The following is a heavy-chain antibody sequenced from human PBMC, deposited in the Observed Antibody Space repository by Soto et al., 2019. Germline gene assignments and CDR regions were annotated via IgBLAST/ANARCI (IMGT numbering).Heavy chain of an antibody. CDR3: AKNLLGTLPDGLET. D-gene: IGHD6-13*01. V-gene: IGHV1-2*02. CDR1: GYTLTAYY. J-gene: IGHJ3*02. Sequence: ASVTEACKATGYTLTAYYKPWVPQAPGQGLEWIGWIDPDRGVSNYAQKFEGTLTMARETSIDTAYVDPSRLGSVDTAANYCAKNLLGTLPDGLETWGQGTMVTVSS. CDR2: IDPDRGVS.